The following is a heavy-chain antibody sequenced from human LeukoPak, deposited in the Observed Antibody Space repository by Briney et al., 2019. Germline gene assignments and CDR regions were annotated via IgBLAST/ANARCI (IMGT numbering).Heavy chain of an antibody. Sequence: GGSLRLSCAASGFLFSSYAMHWVRPAPGKGLEWVAFVLFDGTNEQYTDSVKGRFSISRDNSNNTLYLQMSSLTAEDTAVYYCAKDRYGSGANYFDYWGQGTLVTVSS. D-gene: IGHD3-10*01. V-gene: IGHV3-30*18. CDR3: AKDRYGSGANYFDY. CDR1: GFLFSSYA. J-gene: IGHJ4*02. CDR2: VLFDGTNE.